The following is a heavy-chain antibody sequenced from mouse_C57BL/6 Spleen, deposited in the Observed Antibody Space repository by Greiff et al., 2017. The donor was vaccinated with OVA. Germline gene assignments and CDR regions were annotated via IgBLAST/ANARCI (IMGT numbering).Heavy chain of an antibody. CDR2: IDPSDSET. V-gene: IGHV1-52*01. Sequence: QVQLQQPGAELVRPGSSVKLSCKASGYTFTSYWMHWVKQRPIQGLEWIGNIDPSDSETHYNQKFKDKATLTVDKSSSTAYMQLSSLTSEDSAVYYCARMMEGYYDYGRDFDYWGQGTTLTVSS. CDR1: GYTFTSYW. CDR3: ARMMEGYYDYGRDFDY. D-gene: IGHD2-4*01. J-gene: IGHJ2*01.